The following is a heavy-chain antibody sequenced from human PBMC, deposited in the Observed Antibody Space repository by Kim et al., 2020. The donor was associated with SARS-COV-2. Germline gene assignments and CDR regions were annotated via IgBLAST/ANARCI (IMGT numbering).Heavy chain of an antibody. Sequence: ASVKVSCKTSGFTFTGYYMHLVRQAPGQGLEWMGRINLNSGGTNYALKFQGRVTMTRDTSISTAYMELSRLRSDDTAVYYCAAGISDWFDPWGQGTLVTV. D-gene: IGHD3-10*01. V-gene: IGHV1-2*06. CDR3: AAGISDWFDP. CDR2: INLNSGGT. J-gene: IGHJ5*02. CDR1: GFTFTGYY.